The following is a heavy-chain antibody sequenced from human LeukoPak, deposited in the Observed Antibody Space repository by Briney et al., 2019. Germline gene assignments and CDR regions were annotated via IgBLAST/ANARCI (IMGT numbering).Heavy chain of an antibody. CDR3: ALYCRLSSNCGYYGMDD. CDR2: VSFSGST. V-gene: IGHV4-59*08. J-gene: IGHJ6*02. D-gene: IGHD6-13*01. Sequence: PSETLSLTCIVSGGSINNYFWSWIRQPPGKGLEWLGEVSFSGSTNYNPSLTSRVSTSADTSKNQFSLKLSSVTAADSAVYYCALYCRLSSNCGYYGMDDWGQGTTVTVSS. CDR1: GGSINNYF.